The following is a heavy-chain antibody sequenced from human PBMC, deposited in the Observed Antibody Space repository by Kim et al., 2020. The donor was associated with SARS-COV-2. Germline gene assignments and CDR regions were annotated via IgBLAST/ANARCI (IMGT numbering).Heavy chain of an antibody. CDR1: GGSISSSGYY. D-gene: IGHD6-13*01. Sequence: SETLSLTCTVSGGSISSSGYYWGWIRQPPGKGLEWIGRIYYSGTTYYNPSLKSRVTISVDTSKNQFSLKLSSVTAADTAVYYCASQGIAAAGPDYWGQGTLVTVSS. V-gene: IGHV4-39*01. CDR2: IYYSGTT. CDR3: ASQGIAAAGPDY. J-gene: IGHJ4*02.